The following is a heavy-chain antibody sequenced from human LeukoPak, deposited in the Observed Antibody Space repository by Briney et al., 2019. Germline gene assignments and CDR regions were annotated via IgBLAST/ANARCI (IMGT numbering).Heavy chain of an antibody. CDR1: GGSFSGYY. CDR3: ARRDTAMVTSFDY. Sequence: PSETLSLTCAVYGGSFSGYYWTWIRQPPGKGLEWIGEINHSGSTSYNPSLKSRVTISVDTSKNQFSLKLNSVTAADTAVYYCARRDTAMVTSFDYWGQGSLVTVSS. CDR2: INHSGST. D-gene: IGHD5-18*01. V-gene: IGHV4-34*01. J-gene: IGHJ4*02.